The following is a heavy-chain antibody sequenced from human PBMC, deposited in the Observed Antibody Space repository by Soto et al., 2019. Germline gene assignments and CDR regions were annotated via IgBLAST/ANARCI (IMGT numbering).Heavy chain of an antibody. V-gene: IGHV4-59*01. CDR3: AKRRYYYDSSGYYWSGMDV. CDR1: GGSISSYY. CDR2: IYYSGST. D-gene: IGHD3-22*01. J-gene: IGHJ6*02. Sequence: PSETLSLTCTVSGGSISSYYWSWIRQPPGKGLEWIGYIYYSGSTNYNPSLKSRVTISVDTSKNQFSLKLSSVTAADTAVYYCAKRRYYYDSSGYYWSGMDVWGQGTTVTVSS.